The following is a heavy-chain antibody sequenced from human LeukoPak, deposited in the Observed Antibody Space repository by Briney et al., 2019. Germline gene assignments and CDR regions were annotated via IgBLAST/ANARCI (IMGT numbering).Heavy chain of an antibody. J-gene: IGHJ4*02. Sequence: PGGSLRLSCAASGSTFSSYGMHWVRQAPGKGLEWVAFIRYDGINKYYADSVKGRFTISRDNSKSSLYLQMNSLRAEDTAVYYCASPLKDYWGQGTLVTVSS. CDR2: IRYDGINK. CDR3: ASPLKDY. CDR1: GSTFSSYG. V-gene: IGHV3-30*02.